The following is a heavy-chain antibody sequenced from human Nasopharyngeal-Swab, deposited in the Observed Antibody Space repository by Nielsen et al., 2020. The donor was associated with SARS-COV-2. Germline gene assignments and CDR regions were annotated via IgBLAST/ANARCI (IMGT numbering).Heavy chain of an antibody. J-gene: IGHJ3*02. CDR3: ASGPRGYSAFDI. V-gene: IGHV4-30-2*01. D-gene: IGHD5-12*01. Sequence: SETLSLTCAVSGGSISSGGYSWSWIRQPPGKGLEWIGYIYHSGSTYYNPSLKSRVTISVDRSKNQFSLKLSSVTPADTAVYYCASGPRGYSAFDIWGQGTMVTVSS. CDR1: GGSISSGGYS. CDR2: IYHSGST.